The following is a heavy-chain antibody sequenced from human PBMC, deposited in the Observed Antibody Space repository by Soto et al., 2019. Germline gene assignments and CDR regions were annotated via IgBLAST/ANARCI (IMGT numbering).Heavy chain of an antibody. V-gene: IGHV1-18*01. J-gene: IGHJ6*02. D-gene: IGHD6-6*01. CDR3: AAARGYYFYGMDV. Sequence: QVQLVQSGAEVKKPGASVKVSCKASGYTFTSYGISWVRQAPGQGLEWMGWISAYNGNTNYAQKLQGRVTMTTDTSTRKAYRARRSLRFEDTAVYYSAAARGYYFYGMDVWGQGSTVTVSS. CDR2: ISAYNGNT. CDR1: GYTFTSYG.